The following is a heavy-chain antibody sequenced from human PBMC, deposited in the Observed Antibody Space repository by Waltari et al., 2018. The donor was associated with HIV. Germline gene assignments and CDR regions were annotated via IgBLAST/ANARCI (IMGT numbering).Heavy chain of an antibody. Sequence: QVQLQESGPGLVKPSETLSLTCTVPGGSINTYFWSWIRQPPGKGLEWIGYIYYNGTTYYNPSLKSRVTISVDTSKNQFSLKLTSVTAADTAVYYCARDRSIVVVPGVHYYAMDVWGQGTTVTVSS. J-gene: IGHJ6*02. CDR3: ARDRSIVVVPGVHYYAMDV. CDR1: GGSINTYF. D-gene: IGHD2-2*01. CDR2: IYYNGTT. V-gene: IGHV4-59*01.